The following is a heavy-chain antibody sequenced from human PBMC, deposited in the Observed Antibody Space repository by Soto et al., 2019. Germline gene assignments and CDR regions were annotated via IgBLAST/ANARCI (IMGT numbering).Heavy chain of an antibody. CDR3: AREGSLMITFVGVIWFDP. J-gene: IGHJ5*02. CDR1: GYTFTGYY. Sequence: QVQLVQSGAEVKKPGASVKVSCKASGYTFTGYYMHWVRQAPGQGLEWMGWINPNSGGTNYAQKFQGRVTMTRDTSISTAYMELSRLRSDDTAVYYCAREGSLMITFVGVIWFDPWGQGTLVTVSS. D-gene: IGHD3-16*01. CDR2: INPNSGGT. V-gene: IGHV1-2*02.